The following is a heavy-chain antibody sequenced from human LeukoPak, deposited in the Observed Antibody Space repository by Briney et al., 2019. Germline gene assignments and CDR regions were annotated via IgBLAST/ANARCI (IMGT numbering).Heavy chain of an antibody. CDR1: GFTFSNYW. Sequence: SLRLSCAVSGFTFSNYWMSWVRQAPGKGLEWVSGISWNSGSIGYADSVKGRFTISRDNAKNSLYLQMNSLRAEDTALYYCAKDTSGWPHYGMDVWGQGTTVTVSS. CDR3: AKDTSGWPHYGMDV. CDR2: ISWNSGSI. V-gene: IGHV3-9*01. D-gene: IGHD6-19*01. J-gene: IGHJ6*02.